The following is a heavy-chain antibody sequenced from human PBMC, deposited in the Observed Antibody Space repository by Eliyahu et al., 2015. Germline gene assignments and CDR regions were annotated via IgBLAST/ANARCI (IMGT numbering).Heavy chain of an antibody. V-gene: IGHV3-9*01. Sequence: EVQLVESGGGLVQPGRSLRLSCAASGFTFDDYAMHWVRQAPGKGLEWVSGISWNSGSIGYADSVKGRFTISRDNAKNSLYLQMNSLRAEDTALYYCAKDFYGSGSSVDYWGQGTLVTVSS. CDR2: ISWNSGSI. CDR1: GFTFDDYA. D-gene: IGHD3-10*01. J-gene: IGHJ4*02. CDR3: AKDFYGSGSSVDY.